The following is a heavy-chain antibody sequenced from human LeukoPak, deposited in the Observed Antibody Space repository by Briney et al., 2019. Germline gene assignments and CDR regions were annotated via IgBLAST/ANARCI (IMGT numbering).Heavy chain of an antibody. D-gene: IGHD5-18*01. CDR1: GFTFTSYT. CDR2: ISSSTDYK. CDR3: ARDLSGVAGYTYGRGIDY. Sequence: GGSLRLSCAASGFTFTSYTMNWVRQAPGKGLEWVSSISSSTDYKYYADSVKGRFTISRDNAKKSLYLQMDSLRAGDTAVYYCARDLSGVAGYTYGRGIDYWGQGTLVTVSS. J-gene: IGHJ4*02. V-gene: IGHV3-21*01.